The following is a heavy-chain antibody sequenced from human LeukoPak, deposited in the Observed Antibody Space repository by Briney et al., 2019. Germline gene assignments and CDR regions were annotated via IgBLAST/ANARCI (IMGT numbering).Heavy chain of an antibody. CDR3: ARDPPEGWFDP. CDR2: IYTSGST. V-gene: IGHV4-61*02. J-gene: IGHJ5*02. CDR1: GGSISSGSYY. Sequence: SQTLSLTCTVSGGSISSGSYYWSWIRQPAGKGLEWIGRIYTSGSTNYNPSLKSRVTISVDTSKNQFSLKLSSVTAADTAVYYRARDPPEGWFDPWGQGTLVTVSS.